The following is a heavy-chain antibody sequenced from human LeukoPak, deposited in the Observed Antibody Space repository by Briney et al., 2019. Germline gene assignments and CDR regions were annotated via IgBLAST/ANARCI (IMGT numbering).Heavy chain of an antibody. Sequence: GGSLRLSCAASGFTFSSYAMSWVRQARGKGLEWVSAISGSGGSTYYADSVKGRFTISRDNSKNTLYLQMTGLRAEDTAVYYCAKDGAPGTYGDYYYYYYMDVWGKGTTVTVSS. CDR1: GFTFSSYA. V-gene: IGHV3-23*01. J-gene: IGHJ6*03. D-gene: IGHD4-17*01. CDR2: ISGSGGST. CDR3: AKDGAPGTYGDYYYYYYMDV.